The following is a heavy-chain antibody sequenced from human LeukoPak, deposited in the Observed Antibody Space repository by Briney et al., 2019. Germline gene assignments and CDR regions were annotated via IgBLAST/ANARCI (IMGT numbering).Heavy chain of an antibody. CDR2: IIPIFGTA. CDR1: GGTFSSYA. Sequence: SVKVSCKASGGTFSSYAISWVRQAPGQGLEWMGGIIPIFGTANYAQEFQGRVTITTDESTSTAYMELSSLRSEDTAVYYCARGRVPGTMIVVVRNYYMDVWGKGTTVTVSS. CDR3: ARGRVPGTMIVVVRNYYMDV. J-gene: IGHJ6*03. D-gene: IGHD3-22*01. V-gene: IGHV1-69*05.